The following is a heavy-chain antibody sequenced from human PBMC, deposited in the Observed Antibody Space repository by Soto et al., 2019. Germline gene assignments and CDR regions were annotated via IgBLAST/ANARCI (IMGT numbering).Heavy chain of an antibody. J-gene: IGHJ5*02. CDR1: GGSIRHDY. V-gene: IGHV4-4*07. D-gene: IGHD3-22*01. Sequence: SETLSLTCTASGGSIRHDYWSWIRQPAGKGLEWIGRVYSTGTTNYNPSLRSRVAMSVDTSKNQFSLRLDSVTAADTATYFCARDEYYDSNNCFEHWGLGTLVTVSS. CDR3: ARDEYYDSNNCFEH. CDR2: VYSTGTT.